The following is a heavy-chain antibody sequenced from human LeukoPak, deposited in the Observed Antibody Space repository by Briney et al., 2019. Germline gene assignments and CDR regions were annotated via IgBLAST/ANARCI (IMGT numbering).Heavy chain of an antibody. CDR3: ARGSGWYNY. Sequence: SETLSLTCTVSGGSISNYYWSRIRQPPGKGLEWIGYISDSGSTKYNPSLKSRVTISVDASKNQFSLKLSSVTAADTAVYYCARGSGWYNYWGQGTLVTVSS. CDR2: ISDSGST. J-gene: IGHJ4*02. D-gene: IGHD6-19*01. V-gene: IGHV4-59*01. CDR1: GGSISNYY.